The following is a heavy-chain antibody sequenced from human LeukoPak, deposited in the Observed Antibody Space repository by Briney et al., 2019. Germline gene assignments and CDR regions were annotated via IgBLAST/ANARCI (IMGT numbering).Heavy chain of an antibody. CDR3: ASGAGPAAPSPY. CDR2: INAGNGNT. D-gene: IGHD2-2*01. V-gene: IGHV1-3*01. Sequence: ASVKVSCKASGYTFTSYAMHWVRQAPGQRLEWMGWINAGNGNTKYSQKFQGRVTITRDTSASTAYMELSSLRSEDTAVYYCASGAGPAAPSPYWGKGTTVTVSS. CDR1: GYTFTSYA. J-gene: IGHJ6*04.